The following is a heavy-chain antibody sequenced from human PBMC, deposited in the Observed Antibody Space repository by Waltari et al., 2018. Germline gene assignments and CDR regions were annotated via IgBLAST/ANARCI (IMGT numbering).Heavy chain of an antibody. Sequence: QESGPGLVKPSETLSLTCTVCGGSISSYYWSWIRQPPGKGLEWIALIYWNDDKRYSPSLKSRLTITKDTSKNQVVLTMTNMDPVDTATYYCAHRLTQPEYWYSYFDYWGQGTLVTVSS. CDR3: AHRLTQPEYWYSYFDY. V-gene: IGHV2-5*08. J-gene: IGHJ4*02. D-gene: IGHD2-8*02. CDR2: IYWNDDK. CDR1: GGSISSYYW.